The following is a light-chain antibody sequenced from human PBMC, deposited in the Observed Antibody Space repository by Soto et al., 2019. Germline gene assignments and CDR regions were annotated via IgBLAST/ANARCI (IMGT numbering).Light chain of an antibody. CDR3: CSYAGSSTFVV. CDR2: EGS. CDR1: SSDVGSYNL. J-gene: IGLJ2*01. Sequence: QSALTQPASESGSPGQSIIISCTGTSSDVGSYNLVSWYQQHPGKAPKLMIYEGSKRPSGVSNRFSGSKSGNTASLTISGLQAEDEADYYCCSYAGSSTFVVFGGGTQLTVL. V-gene: IGLV2-23*03.